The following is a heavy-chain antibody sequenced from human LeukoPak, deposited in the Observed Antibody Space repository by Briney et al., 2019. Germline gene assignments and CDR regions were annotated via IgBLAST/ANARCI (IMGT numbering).Heavy chain of an antibody. Sequence: GGSLRLSCAASGFTFSDHDMSWIRQAPGKGLEWVSDIGTSNSYTNYADSVKGRFTISRDNTKNSLYLQMNSLRAEDTAVYYCARGHYGLDVWGQGTTVTVSS. CDR3: ARGHYGLDV. CDR1: GFTFSDHD. J-gene: IGHJ6*02. V-gene: IGHV3-11*06. CDR2: IGTSNSYT.